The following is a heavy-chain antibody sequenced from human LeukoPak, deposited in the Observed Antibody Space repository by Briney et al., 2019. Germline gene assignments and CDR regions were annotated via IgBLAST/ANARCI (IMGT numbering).Heavy chain of an antibody. J-gene: IGHJ4*02. D-gene: IGHD6-19*01. CDR1: GYSSSTYW. CDR2: IYPGDSDT. V-gene: IGHV5-51*01. CDR3: ATWGSSAWFDY. Sequence: GESLKISCKGSGYSSSTYWIGWVRQMPGKGLEYTGIIYPGDSDTRYSPSFQGQATISADKSISAAYLQWSSLKASDTAIYYCATWGSSAWFDYWGQGTLVTVSS.